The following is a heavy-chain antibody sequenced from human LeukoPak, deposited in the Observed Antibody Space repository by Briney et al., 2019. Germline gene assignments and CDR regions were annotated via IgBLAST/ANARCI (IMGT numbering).Heavy chain of an antibody. V-gene: IGHV3-21*04. J-gene: IGHJ4*02. CDR2: ISSSSSYI. CDR3: AKTGSGYYYYFDY. Sequence: PGGSLRLSCAASGFTFSSYSMNWVRQAPGKGLEWVSSISSSSSYIYYADSVKGRFTISRDNAKNSLYLQMNSLRAEDTALYYCAKTGSGYYYYFDYWGQGTLATVSS. CDR1: GFTFSSYS. D-gene: IGHD3-22*01.